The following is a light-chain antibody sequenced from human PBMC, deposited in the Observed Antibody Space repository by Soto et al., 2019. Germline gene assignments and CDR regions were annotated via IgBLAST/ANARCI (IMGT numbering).Light chain of an antibody. V-gene: IGLV1-40*01. Sequence: QSVLTQPPSVSGAPGQRVTISCTGSSSNIGAGYDVHWYQQLPRTAPKLLIYGNNNRPSGVPDRFSGSKSGTSASLAITGLQAEYEADYYCQSYDSSLTVVFGGGTQLTVL. CDR2: GNN. J-gene: IGLJ2*01. CDR3: QSYDSSLTVV. CDR1: SSNIGAGYD.